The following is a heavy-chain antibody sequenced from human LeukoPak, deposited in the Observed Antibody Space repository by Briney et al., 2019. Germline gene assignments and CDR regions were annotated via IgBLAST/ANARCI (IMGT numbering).Heavy chain of an antibody. D-gene: IGHD5-18*01. CDR2: ISRSGSAI. J-gene: IGHJ6*02. V-gene: IGHV3-11*01. Sequence: PGGSLRLSCAASGFTFSDYYMSWIRQAPGKGLEWVSYISRSGSAIYYADSVKGRLTISGDSAKNSLYLQMNSLRAEDTAVYYCAREVAAMAGVYYYGMDVWGQGTTVTVSS. CDR3: AREVAAMAGVYYYGMDV. CDR1: GFTFSDYY.